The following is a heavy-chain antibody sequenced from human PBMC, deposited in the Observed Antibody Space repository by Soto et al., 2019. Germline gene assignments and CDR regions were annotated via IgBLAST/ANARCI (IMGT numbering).Heavy chain of an antibody. CDR1: GGSISSYY. D-gene: IGHD7-27*01. CDR2: LYYSGST. Sequence: QVQLQESGPGPVKPSETLSLTCTVSGGSISSYYWNWIRQPPGKGLEWIGYLYYSGSTNYNPSLKSRVTISVDTSKNQFSLKLSSVTAADTAVYYCARGWGGYFQHWDQGTLVTVSS. CDR3: ARGWGGYFQH. J-gene: IGHJ1*01. V-gene: IGHV4-59*01.